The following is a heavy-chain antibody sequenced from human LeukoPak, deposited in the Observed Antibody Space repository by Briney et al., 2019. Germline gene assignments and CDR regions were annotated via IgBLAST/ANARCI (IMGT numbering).Heavy chain of an antibody. Sequence: GGSLRLSCAASGFTFSSYAMSWVRQAPGKGLEWVSAISGSGGNTCFADSVKGRFTISRDNSKNTLYLQMNSLRAEDTAVYYCARDLAWGAFDYWGQGTLVTVSS. J-gene: IGHJ4*02. V-gene: IGHV3-23*01. D-gene: IGHD7-27*01. CDR2: ISGSGGNT. CDR1: GFTFSSYA. CDR3: ARDLAWGAFDY.